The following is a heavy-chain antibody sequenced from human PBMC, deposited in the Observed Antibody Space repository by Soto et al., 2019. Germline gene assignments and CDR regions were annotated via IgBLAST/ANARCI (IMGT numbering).Heavy chain of an antibody. J-gene: IGHJ6*02. Sequence: SVKVSCKASGGTFSSYAISWVRQAPGQGLEWMGGIIPIFGTANYAQKFQGRVTITADESTSTAYMELSSLRSEDTAVYYGARGGVVVKYYYYGMDVWGQGTTVTVYS. D-gene: IGHD2-2*01. CDR1: GGTFSSYA. CDR2: IIPIFGTA. V-gene: IGHV1-69*13. CDR3: ARGGVVVKYYYYGMDV.